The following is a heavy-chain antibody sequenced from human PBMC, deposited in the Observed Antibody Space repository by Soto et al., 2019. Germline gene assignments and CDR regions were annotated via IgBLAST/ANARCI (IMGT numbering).Heavy chain of an antibody. CDR1: GGSFSGYY. CDR2: LNHSGST. J-gene: IGHJ5*02. CDR3: ARGYRWFDP. Sequence: QVQLQQWGAGLLKPSETLSLTCAVYGGSFSGYYWSWIRQPPGKGVEWIGELNHSGSTNYNPSLKSRVTTTVDPSKNQFSLKLSSVTAADTAVYACARGYRWFDPRGQGTLVTVSS. V-gene: IGHV4-34*01. D-gene: IGHD2-2*02.